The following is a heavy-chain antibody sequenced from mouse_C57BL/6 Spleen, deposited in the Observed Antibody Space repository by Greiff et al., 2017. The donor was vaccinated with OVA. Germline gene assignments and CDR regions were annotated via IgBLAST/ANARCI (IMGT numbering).Heavy chain of an antibody. CDR3: DLYGPYYFDY. D-gene: IGHD1-1*02. CDR1: GYTFTDYN. V-gene: IGHV1-22*01. J-gene: IGHJ2*01. CDR2: INPDSGGT. Sequence: EVKLQQSGPELVKPGASVKMSCTASGYTFTDYNMPWVKQSHGKSLEWIGYINPDSGGTSYNQKFKGKATLTVNKSSSTAYMELRSLTSEDAAAYYCDLYGPYYFDYWGQGTTLTVSA.